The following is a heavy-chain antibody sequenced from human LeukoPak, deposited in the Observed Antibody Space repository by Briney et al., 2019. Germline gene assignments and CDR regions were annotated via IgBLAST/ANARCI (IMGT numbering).Heavy chain of an antibody. V-gene: IGHV1-69*04. J-gene: IGHJ4*02. D-gene: IGHD1-26*01. Sequence: SVKVSCKASGGTFSSYAISWERQAPGQRLEWMGRIIPILGIANYAQKFQGRVTITADKSTSTDYMELSSLRSEDTAVYYCARDVGPPYSGSFDYWGQGTLVTVSS. CDR2: IIPILGIA. CDR3: ARDVGPPYSGSFDY. CDR1: GGTFSSYA.